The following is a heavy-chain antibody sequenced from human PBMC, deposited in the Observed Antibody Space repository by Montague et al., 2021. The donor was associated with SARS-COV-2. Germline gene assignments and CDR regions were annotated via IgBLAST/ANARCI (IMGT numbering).Heavy chain of an antibody. V-gene: IGHV4-59*01. CDR2: NNDSGST. D-gene: IGHD3-16*01. CDR3: ARGQHDPGDYWGGFYYFDY. CDR1: DGSFRGFY. J-gene: IGHJ4*02. Sequence: SETLSLTCTVSDGSFRGFYLNWIRQSPGKALEWIGYNNDSGSTRHNPSLKGRVTISLLTPGNRVSLDLSSVTAADTAVYYCARGQHDPGDYWGGFYYFDYWGQGALVTVSS.